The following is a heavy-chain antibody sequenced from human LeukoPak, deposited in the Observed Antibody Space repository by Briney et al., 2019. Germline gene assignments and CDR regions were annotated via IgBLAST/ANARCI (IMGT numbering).Heavy chain of an antibody. V-gene: IGHV3-11*04. D-gene: IGHD3-3*01. CDR2: ISSSGSTI. J-gene: IGHJ4*02. CDR1: GFTFSDYY. CDR3: ARDLRLVTIFGVVIDKYFDY. Sequence: GGSLRLSCAASGFTFSDYYMSWIRQAPGKGLEWVSYISSSGSTIYYADSVKGRFTISRDNAKNSLYLQMNSLRAEDTAVYYCARDLRLVTIFGVVIDKYFDYWGQGTLVTVSS.